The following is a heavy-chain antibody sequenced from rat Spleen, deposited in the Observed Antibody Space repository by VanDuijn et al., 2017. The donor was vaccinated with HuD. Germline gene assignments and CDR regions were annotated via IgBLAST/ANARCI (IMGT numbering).Heavy chain of an antibody. CDR2: ISYDGSST. CDR1: GFTFSNYD. D-gene: IGHD1-10*01. J-gene: IGHJ3*01. Sequence: EVQLVESGGGLVQPGRSMKLSCAASGFTFSNYDMAWVRQAPTKGLEWVASISYDGSSTSYRDSVKGRFTISRDNAKSTLYLQMNSLRSEDTATYYCARGNYGFAYWGQGTLVTVSS. V-gene: IGHV5-22*01. CDR3: ARGNYGFAY.